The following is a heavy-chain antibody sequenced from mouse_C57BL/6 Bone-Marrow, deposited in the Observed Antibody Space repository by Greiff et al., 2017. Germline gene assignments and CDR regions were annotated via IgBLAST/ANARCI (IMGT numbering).Heavy chain of an antibody. Sequence: EVQLQQSGTVLARPGASVKMSCKTSGYTFTSYWMHCVKQRPGQGLEWIGAIYPGNSDTSYNQKFKGKAKLTAVTSASTAYMELSSLTNEDSAVYYCTREAYDGYYVYFDYWGQGTTLTVSS. D-gene: IGHD2-3*01. CDR1: GYTFTSYW. V-gene: IGHV1-5*01. J-gene: IGHJ2*01. CDR3: TREAYDGYYVYFDY. CDR2: IYPGNSDT.